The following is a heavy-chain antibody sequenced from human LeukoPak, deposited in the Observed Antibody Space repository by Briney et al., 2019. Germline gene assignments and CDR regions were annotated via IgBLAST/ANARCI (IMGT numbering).Heavy chain of an antibody. D-gene: IGHD6-19*01. V-gene: IGHV1-2*02. J-gene: IGHJ4*02. CDR1: GYTFTGYH. Sequence: ASLKVSCKTSGYTFTGYHIHWVRQAPGQGLEWMGWINPNTGGANYAQKFQGRVTMTRDTSINTAYMELSRLESNDSAVYYCVRDVLTGIVVADDIPRWGQGTLVTVSS. CDR3: VRDVLTGIVVADDIPR. CDR2: INPNTGGA.